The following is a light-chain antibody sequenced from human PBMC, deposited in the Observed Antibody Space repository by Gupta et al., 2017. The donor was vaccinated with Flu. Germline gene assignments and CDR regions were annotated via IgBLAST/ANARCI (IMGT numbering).Light chain of an antibody. CDR1: NIGSKS. J-gene: IGLJ2*01. CDR2: GDS. CDR3: QVWDASADHPWL. Sequence: SYVLTQPPSVSVAPGQTARITCGGNNIGSKSVHWYQQKPGQAPVLVVYGDSVRPSGVPERFSGSNSGNTATLTIGRVEAGDEADYFCQVWDASADHPWLFGGGTKLTVL. V-gene: IGLV3-21*02.